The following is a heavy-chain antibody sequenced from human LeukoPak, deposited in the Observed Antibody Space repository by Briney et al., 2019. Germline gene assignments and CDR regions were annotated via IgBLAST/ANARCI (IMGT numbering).Heavy chain of an antibody. CDR1: GGSFSGYY. V-gene: IGHV4-34*01. Sequence: PSETLSLTCTVYGGSFSGYYWSWIRQPPGRVLEWIGEINHSGSINYNPSLKSRVTISVDTSKNQFSLKLSSVTAADTAVYYCARARSGKWGFDYWGQGTLVTVSP. D-gene: IGHD1-26*01. J-gene: IGHJ4*02. CDR3: ARARSGKWGFDY. CDR2: INHSGSI.